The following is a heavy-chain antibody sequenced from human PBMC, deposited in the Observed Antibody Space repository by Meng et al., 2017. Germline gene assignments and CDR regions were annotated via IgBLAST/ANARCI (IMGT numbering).Heavy chain of an antibody. D-gene: IGHD6-13*01. CDR1: GFTFSSYS. CDR3: AKDYSSSWYGGYFDY. V-gene: IGHV3-21*04. CDR2: ISSSSSYI. Sequence: GESLKISCAASGFTFSSYSMNWVRQAPGKGLEWVSSISSSSSYIYYADSVKGRFTISRDNAKNSLYLQMNSLRAEDMALYYCAKDYSSSWYGGYFDYWGQGTLVTVSS. J-gene: IGHJ4*02.